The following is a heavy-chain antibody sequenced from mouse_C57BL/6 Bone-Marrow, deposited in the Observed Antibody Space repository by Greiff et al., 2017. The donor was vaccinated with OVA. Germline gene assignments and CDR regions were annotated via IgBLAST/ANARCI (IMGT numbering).Heavy chain of an antibody. Sequence: QVQLQQPGAELVMPGASVKLSCKTSGYTFTSCWMHWVKQRPGQGLEWIGEIDPSVSYTNYNQNFKGKSTLTGDKSSSTAYMQLSSLSSEDSAVYYCARGGYGRAFAYWGQGTLVTVSA. CDR3: ARGGYGRAFAY. D-gene: IGHD2-2*01. V-gene: IGHV1-69*01. CDR1: GYTFTSCW. J-gene: IGHJ3*01. CDR2: IDPSVSYT.